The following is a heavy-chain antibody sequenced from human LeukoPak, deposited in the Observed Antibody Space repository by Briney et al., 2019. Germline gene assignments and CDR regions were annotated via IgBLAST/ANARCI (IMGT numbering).Heavy chain of an antibody. CDR3: ATSDIWGSYMDV. D-gene: IGHD3-16*01. J-gene: IGHJ6*04. CDR1: EFTFSNYV. V-gene: IGHV3-30*04. CDR2: ISYDGSSK. Sequence: GGSLRLSCAASEFTFSNYVMHWVRQAPGKGLEWVAVISYDGSSKYYADSVKGRFTISRDNSKNKMYLQMDSLRAEDTAVYYCATSDIWGSYMDVWGKGTTVTVSS.